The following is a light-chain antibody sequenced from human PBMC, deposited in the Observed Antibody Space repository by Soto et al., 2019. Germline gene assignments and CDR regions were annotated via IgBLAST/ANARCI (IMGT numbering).Light chain of an antibody. CDR2: GAS. CDR3: QQYGSSPIT. V-gene: IGKV3-20*01. Sequence: EIVMTQSPASLSVSQGERATLSCRASQSVSRTLAWYQQKPGQAPRLLIYGASSRATGIPDRFSGSGSGTDFTLTISRLEPEDFAVYYCQQYGSSPITFGQGTRLEIK. J-gene: IGKJ5*01. CDR1: QSVSRT.